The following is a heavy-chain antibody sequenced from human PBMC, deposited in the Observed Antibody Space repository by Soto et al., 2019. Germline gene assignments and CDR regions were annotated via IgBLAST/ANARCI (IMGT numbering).Heavy chain of an antibody. J-gene: IGHJ6*02. Sequence: PGGSLRVPWAAAGFPFISYGRHWVLQDPGKGLECVSSISSSSSYIYYADSVKGRFTISRDNAKNSLYLQMNSLRAEDTAVYYCARDKPGTYYYYYGMDVWGQGTTVTVSS. CDR2: ISSSSSYI. CDR1: GFPFISYG. CDR3: ARDKPGTYYYYYGMDV. D-gene: IGHD1-1*01. V-gene: IGHV3-21*01.